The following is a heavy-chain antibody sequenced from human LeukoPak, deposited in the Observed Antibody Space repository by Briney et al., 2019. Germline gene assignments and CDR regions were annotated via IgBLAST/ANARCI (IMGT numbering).Heavy chain of an antibody. CDR3: ARAYYDYVWGSYYDYFDY. CDR1: GGSISSYY. V-gene: IGHV4-59*12. Sequence: SETLSLTCSVSGGSISSYYWSWIRQPPGKALEWIGYIYYTGSTYYNPSLKSRVTISVDTSKNQFSLKLSSVTAADTAVYYCARAYYDYVWGSYYDYFDYWGQGTLVTVSS. J-gene: IGHJ4*02. D-gene: IGHD3-16*01. CDR2: IYYTGST.